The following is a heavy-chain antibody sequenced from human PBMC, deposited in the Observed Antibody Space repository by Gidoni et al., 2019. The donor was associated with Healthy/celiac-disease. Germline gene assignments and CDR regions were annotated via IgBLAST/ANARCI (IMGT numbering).Heavy chain of an antibody. V-gene: IGHV3-48*03. CDR1: GFTFSSYE. CDR3: ASLSYSSGRAGP. D-gene: IGHD6-19*01. CDR2: ISSSGSTI. J-gene: IGHJ5*02. Sequence: EVQLVESGGGLVQPGGSLRLSCAASGFTFSSYEMNWVRQAPGKGLEWVSYISSSGSTIYYADSVKGRFTISRDNAKNSLYLQMNSLRAEDTAVYYCASLSYSSGRAGPWGQGTLVTVSS.